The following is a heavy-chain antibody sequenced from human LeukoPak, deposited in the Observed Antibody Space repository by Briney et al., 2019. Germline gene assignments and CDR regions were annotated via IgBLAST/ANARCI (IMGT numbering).Heavy chain of an antibody. Sequence: SETLSLTCTVSGGSISSYYWSWIRQPPGKGLEWIGYIYYSGSTNYNPSLKSRVTISVDTSKNQFSLKLSSVTAADTALYYCAKDLFSGNGCRLDYWGQGTLVTVSS. CDR3: AKDLFSGNGCRLDY. CDR1: GGSISSYY. D-gene: IGHD2-8*01. V-gene: IGHV4-59*01. J-gene: IGHJ4*02. CDR2: IYYSGST.